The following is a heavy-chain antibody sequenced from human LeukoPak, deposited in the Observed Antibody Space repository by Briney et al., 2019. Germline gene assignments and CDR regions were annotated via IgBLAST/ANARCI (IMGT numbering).Heavy chain of an antibody. CDR3: ARGRGWIDP. V-gene: IGHV3-7*01. CDR1: GFTFTNNR. J-gene: IGHJ5*02. Sequence: PGGSLRLSFVATGFTFTNNRMTWLRQAPGKVLEGGANVNEDGSEKNYLDAVTCRVPIYRDNAKHSVYLQMNSLRVEETAVYFCARGRGWIDPWGQGTLVTVSS. D-gene: IGHD5-24*01. CDR2: VNEDGSEK.